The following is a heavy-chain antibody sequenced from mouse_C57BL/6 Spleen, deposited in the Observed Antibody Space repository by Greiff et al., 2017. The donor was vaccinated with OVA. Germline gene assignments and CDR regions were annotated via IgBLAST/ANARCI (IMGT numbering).Heavy chain of an antibody. CDR1: GFTFSSYA. CDR3: AREERDY. CDR2: ISDGGSYT. J-gene: IGHJ2*01. Sequence: EVHLVESGGGLVKPGGSLKLSCAASGFTFSSYAMSWVRQTPEKRLEWVATISDGGSYTYYPDNVKGRFTISRDNAKNNLYLQMSHLKSEDTAMYYCAREERDYWGQGTTLTVSS. V-gene: IGHV5-4*01.